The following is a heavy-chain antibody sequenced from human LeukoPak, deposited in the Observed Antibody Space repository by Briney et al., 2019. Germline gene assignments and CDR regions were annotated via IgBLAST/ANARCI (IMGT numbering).Heavy chain of an antibody. V-gene: IGHV1-69*13. CDR3: ARDPSPRTVTFDY. CDR1: GGTFSRYA. D-gene: IGHD4-17*01. Sequence: AASVKVSCKASGGTFSRYAISWVRQAPGQGLEWMGGIIPIFGTANYAQKFQGRVTITADESTSTAYMELSSLRSEDTAVYYCARDPSPRTVTFDYWGQGTLVTVSS. CDR2: IIPIFGTA. J-gene: IGHJ4*02.